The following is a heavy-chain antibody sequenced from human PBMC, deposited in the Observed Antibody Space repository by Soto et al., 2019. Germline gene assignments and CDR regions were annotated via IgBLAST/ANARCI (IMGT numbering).Heavy chain of an antibody. Sequence: GSLRLSCAASGFTFNNYVMSWVRQAPGKGLEWVSGISSTGGGTYYADPVKGRFTISRDNSKNTLYLQMNNLRAGDTALYYCAKGHDIVVVPTVDYWGQGTLVTVSS. CDR2: ISSTGGGT. CDR3: AKGHDIVVVPTVDY. D-gene: IGHD2-15*01. CDR1: GFTFNNYV. J-gene: IGHJ4*02. V-gene: IGHV3-23*01.